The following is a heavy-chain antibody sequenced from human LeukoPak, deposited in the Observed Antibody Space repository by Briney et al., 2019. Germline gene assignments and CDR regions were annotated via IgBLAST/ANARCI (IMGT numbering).Heavy chain of an antibody. V-gene: IGHV3-7*01. CDR2: IKQDGSEQ. J-gene: IGHJ4*02. D-gene: IGHD3-3*01. CDR3: ARVSRSGYYGEY. CDR1: GFTFTRHW. Sequence: PGGSLRLSCAASGFTFTRHWMAWVRQAPGKGLEWVANIKQDGSEQYHVDSVRGRFTMSSDNARNSLYLQMDSLRAEDTAVYYCARVSRSGYYGEYWGQGTPVTVSS.